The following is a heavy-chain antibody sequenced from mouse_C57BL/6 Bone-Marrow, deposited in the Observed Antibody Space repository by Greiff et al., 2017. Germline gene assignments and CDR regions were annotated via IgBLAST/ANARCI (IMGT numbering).Heavy chain of an antibody. D-gene: IGHD3-2*02. CDR2: IYPGDGDT. V-gene: IGHV1-82*01. J-gene: IGHJ4*01. Sequence: QVQLKESGPELVKPGASVKISCKASGYAFSSSWMNWVKQRPGKGLEWIGRIYPGDGDTNYNGKFKGKATLTADKSSSTAYMQLSSLTSEDSAVYFCAKTAQEEYAMDYWGQGTSVTVSS. CDR3: AKTAQEEYAMDY. CDR1: GYAFSSSW.